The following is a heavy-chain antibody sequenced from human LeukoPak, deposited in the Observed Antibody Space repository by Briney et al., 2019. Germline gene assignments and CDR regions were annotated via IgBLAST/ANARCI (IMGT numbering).Heavy chain of an antibody. V-gene: IGHV4-4*07. Sequence: SETLSLTCTVAGGSISSYNWSWIRQPAGKRLEWIGRIYTSGSTNYNPSLKSRVTMSVDTSKNQFSLKLSSVTAADTAVYYCARAHTAMGSRYYYYYMDVWGKGTTVTVSS. CDR1: GGSISSYN. J-gene: IGHJ6*03. CDR3: ARAHTAMGSRYYYYYMDV. D-gene: IGHD5-18*01. CDR2: IYTSGST.